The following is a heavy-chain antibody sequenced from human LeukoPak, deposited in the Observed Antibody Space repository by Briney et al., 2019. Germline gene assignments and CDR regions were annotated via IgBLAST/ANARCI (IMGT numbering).Heavy chain of an antibody. CDR2: IYYSGSA. Sequence: SVTLSLTCGVSGGSVSSISYFWGWIRQPPGKGLQWIGSIYYSGSAYYNPSLQSRVAISVDTSRNQFSLKLTSVTAADTAVYYCARRPSWPSTSAFDIWGRGTMVTVSP. V-gene: IGHV4-39*01. J-gene: IGHJ3*02. CDR1: GGSVSSISYF. CDR3: ARRPSWPSTSAFDI. D-gene: IGHD2-2*01.